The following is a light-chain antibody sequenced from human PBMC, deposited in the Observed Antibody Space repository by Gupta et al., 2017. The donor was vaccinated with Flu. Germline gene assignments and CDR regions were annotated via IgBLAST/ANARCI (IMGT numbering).Light chain of an antibody. J-gene: IGLJ2*01. CDR1: TGAVTSDHY. V-gene: IGLV7-46*01. Sequence: QAVVTQEPSLTVSPGGTVTLTCGSSTGAVTSDHYPYWFQQKPGQAPKTLSVNTSKRHSWAPARCSGSLLGDKAALTLSGAQPEDEAEYYCLLSYGGGRPVFGGGIKLTVL. CDR2: NTS. CDR3: LLSYGGGRPV.